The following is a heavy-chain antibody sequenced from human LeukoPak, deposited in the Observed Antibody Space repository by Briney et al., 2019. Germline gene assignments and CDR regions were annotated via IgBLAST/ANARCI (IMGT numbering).Heavy chain of an antibody. CDR3: ARDASYYDFWSGYYTRWFDP. Sequence: SETLSLTCTVSGDSISSGGYYWSWIRQHPGKGLEWIGYIYYSGSTYYNPSLKSRVTISVDTSKNQFSLKLSSVTAADTAVYYCARDASYYDFWSGYYTRWFDPWAREPWSPSPQ. J-gene: IGHJ5*02. D-gene: IGHD3-3*01. CDR1: GDSISSGGYY. CDR2: IYYSGST. V-gene: IGHV4-31*03.